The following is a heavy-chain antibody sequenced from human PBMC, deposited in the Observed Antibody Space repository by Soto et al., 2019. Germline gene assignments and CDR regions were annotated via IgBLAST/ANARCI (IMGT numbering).Heavy chain of an antibody. Sequence: QVQLVQSGAEVKKPGSSVKVSCKASGGTFSSDAISWVRQAPGQGLDWMGGIIPIVGKAKYAQKFQGRVTLTXDXSTSTAYMDLSSLTSEDTAVYFCARDWGGNTHFFDYWGQGTLVTVSS. CDR3: ARDWGGNTHFFDY. D-gene: IGHD7-27*01. CDR1: GGTFSSDA. V-gene: IGHV1-69*05. J-gene: IGHJ4*02. CDR2: IIPIVGKA.